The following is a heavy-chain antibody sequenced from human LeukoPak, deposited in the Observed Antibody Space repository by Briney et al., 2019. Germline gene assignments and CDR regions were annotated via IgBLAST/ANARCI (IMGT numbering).Heavy chain of an antibody. CDR3: TRTGVVSGSHYYYYGMDD. D-gene: IGHD1-26*01. CDR1: GDSFSSSSAA. CDR2: IHYRSKWYN. V-gene: IGHV6-1*01. Sequence: SQTLSLTCALSGDSFSSSSAAWHWIRQSPSRGLEWLGRIHYRSKWYNDYAVSVKGRINIKSDTSKNQFSLQLNSVTPEDTAVYYCTRTGVVSGSHYYYYGMDDWGQGTTVTVSS. J-gene: IGHJ6*02.